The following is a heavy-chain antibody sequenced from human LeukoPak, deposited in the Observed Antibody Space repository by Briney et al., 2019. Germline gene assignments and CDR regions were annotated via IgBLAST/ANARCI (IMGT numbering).Heavy chain of an antibody. V-gene: IGHV4-59*01. D-gene: IGHD6-13*01. J-gene: IGHJ4*02. CDR2: INHSGST. CDR1: GGSISSYY. CDR3: ARDPAAGYFDY. Sequence: SETLSLTCTVSGGSISSYYWSWIRQPPGKGLEWIGEINHSGSTNYNPSLKSRVTISVDTSKNQFSLKLSSVTAADTAVYYCARDPAAGYFDYWGQGTLVTVSS.